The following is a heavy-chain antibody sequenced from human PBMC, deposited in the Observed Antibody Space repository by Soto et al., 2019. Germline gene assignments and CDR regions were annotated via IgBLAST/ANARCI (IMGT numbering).Heavy chain of an antibody. CDR1: GGTFSSYT. Sequence: QVQLVQSGAEVKKPGSSVKVSCKASGGTFSSYTISWVRQAPGQGLEWMGRIIPILGIANYAQKFQGRVTISADKSPSKAYMEGSSLRSEGTAVYYCARGCSGCSCYGYDAFDIWGQGTMVTVSS. J-gene: IGHJ3*02. D-gene: IGHD2-15*01. V-gene: IGHV1-69*02. CDR2: IIPILGIA. CDR3: ARGCSGCSCYGYDAFDI.